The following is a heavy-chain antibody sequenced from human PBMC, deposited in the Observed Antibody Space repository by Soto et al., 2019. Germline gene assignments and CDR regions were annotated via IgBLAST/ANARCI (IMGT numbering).Heavy chain of an antibody. CDR1: GGSISSSNW. Sequence: SETLSLTCAVSGGSISSSNWWSWVRQPPGEGLEWIGEIYHSGSTNYNTSLKSRVTISVDKSKNQSSLKLSTVTSADTAAYYCARDPYRNSPPYYYYGKDVWGQGTTVTVSS. J-gene: IGHJ6*02. CDR2: IYHSGST. D-gene: IGHD6-13*01. CDR3: ARDPYRNSPPYYYYGKDV. V-gene: IGHV4-4*02.